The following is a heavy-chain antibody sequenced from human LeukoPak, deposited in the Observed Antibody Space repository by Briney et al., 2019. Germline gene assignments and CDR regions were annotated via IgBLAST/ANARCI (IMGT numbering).Heavy chain of an antibody. CDR3: ARARSRYYSIDY. Sequence: PGGSLRLSCAASGFTFSSYSMNWVRQAPGKGLVWVSRINSDGSSTSYADSVKGRFTISRDNAKNTLYLQMNSLRAEDTAVYYCARARSRYYSIDYWGQGTLVTVSS. V-gene: IGHV3-74*01. CDR2: INSDGSST. J-gene: IGHJ4*02. CDR1: GFTFSSYS. D-gene: IGHD3-9*01.